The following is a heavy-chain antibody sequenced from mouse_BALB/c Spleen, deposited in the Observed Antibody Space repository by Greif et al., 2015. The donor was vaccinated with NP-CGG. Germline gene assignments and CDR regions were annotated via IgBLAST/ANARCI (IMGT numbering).Heavy chain of an antibody. D-gene: IGHD2-3*01. J-gene: IGHJ4*01. CDR3: ARIYDGYYVGDYYAMDY. CDR1: GFTFSSYY. V-gene: IGHV5-6-2*01. Sequence: EVQGVESGGGLVKLGGSLKLSCAASGFTFSSYYMSWVRQTPEKRLELVAAINSNGGSTYYPDTVKGRFTISRDNAKNTLYLQMSSLKSEDTALYYCARIYDGYYVGDYYAMDYWGQGTSVTVSS. CDR2: INSNGGST.